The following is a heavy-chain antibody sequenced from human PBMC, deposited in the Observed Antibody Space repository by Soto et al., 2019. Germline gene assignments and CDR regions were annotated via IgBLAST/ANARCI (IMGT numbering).Heavy chain of an antibody. V-gene: IGHV1-69*01. CDR2: IIPIFGTA. Sequence: QVQLVQSGAEVKKPGSSVKVSCKASGGTFSSYAISWVRQAPGQGLEWMGGIIPIFGTANYAQKFQGRVTITADESTSTAYMELSSLRSEDTAVYYCARDPPYYYDSSSYYSAFDIWGQGTMVTVSS. D-gene: IGHD3-22*01. J-gene: IGHJ3*02. CDR3: ARDPPYYYDSSSYYSAFDI. CDR1: GGTFSSYA.